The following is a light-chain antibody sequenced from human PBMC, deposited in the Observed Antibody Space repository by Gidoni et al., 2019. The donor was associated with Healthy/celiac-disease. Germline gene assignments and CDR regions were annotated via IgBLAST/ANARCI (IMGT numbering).Light chain of an antibody. CDR2: DAS. V-gene: IGKV3-11*01. CDR1: QSVSSY. CDR3: QQRSNWPL. Sequence: EIVLTQSPATLSLSPGERATLSCRASQSVSSYLAWYQQTPGQAPRLLIYDASNMATGIPARFSGSGSGTDFTLTISSLEPEDFAVYYCQQRSNWPLFGQGTKVEIK. J-gene: IGKJ1*01.